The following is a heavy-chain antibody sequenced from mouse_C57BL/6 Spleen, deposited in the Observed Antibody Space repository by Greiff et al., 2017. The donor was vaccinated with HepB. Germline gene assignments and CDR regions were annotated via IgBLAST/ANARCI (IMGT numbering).Heavy chain of an antibody. J-gene: IGHJ1*03. Sequence: QVQLQQPGAELVRPGTSVKLSCKASGYTFTSYWMHWVKQRPGQGLEWIGVIDPSDSYTNYNQKFKGKATLTVDTSSSTAYMQLSSLTSEDSAVYYGARCMVKGYFDVWGTGTTVTVSS. CDR3: ARCMVKGYFDV. CDR1: GYTFTSYW. V-gene: IGHV1-59*01. D-gene: IGHD2-2*01. CDR2: IDPSDSYT.